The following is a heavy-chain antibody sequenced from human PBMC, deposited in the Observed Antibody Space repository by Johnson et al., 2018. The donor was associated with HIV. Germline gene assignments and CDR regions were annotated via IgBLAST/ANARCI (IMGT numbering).Heavy chain of an antibody. V-gene: IGHV3-53*01. D-gene: IGHD2-15*01. J-gene: IGHJ3*02. CDR3: ARAGLGNCSHTSGRGDAFDI. Sequence: VQLVESGGGLVQPGGSLRLSCAVSVFTVSTSYMTWVRQAPGKGLDWVSVSYRGGRTYYADSLKGRCTGARDNAKNSLYLQMNSLRAEDTALYYCARAGLGNCSHTSGRGDAFDIWGQGTMVTVSS. CDR1: VFTVSTSY. CDR2: SYRGGRT.